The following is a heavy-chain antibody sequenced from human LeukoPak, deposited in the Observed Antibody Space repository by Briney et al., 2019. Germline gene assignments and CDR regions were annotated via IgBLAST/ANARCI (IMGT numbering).Heavy chain of an antibody. CDR3: ARDLALPDIVGANY. D-gene: IGHD1-26*01. Sequence: GGSLRLSCAASGFTFSSYSMNWVRQAPGKGLEWVSSISSSSSYIYYADSVKGRFTISRDNAKNSLYLQMNSLRAEDTAVYYCARDLALPDIVGANYWGQGTLVTVSS. J-gene: IGHJ4*02. V-gene: IGHV3-21*01. CDR2: ISSSSSYI. CDR1: GFTFSSYS.